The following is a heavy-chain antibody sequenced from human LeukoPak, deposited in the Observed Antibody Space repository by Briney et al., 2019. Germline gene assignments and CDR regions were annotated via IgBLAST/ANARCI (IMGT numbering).Heavy chain of an antibody. V-gene: IGHV3-11*03. CDR3: ARSYGWLPGGM. D-gene: IGHD5-12*01. J-gene: IGHJ4*02. CDR1: GFSFSDYY. CDR2: ISGSSTKT. Sequence: GGSLRLSCAVSGFSFSDYYMSWIRQPPGKGLEWVSYISGSSTKTNYADSVKGRFTISRDNAKNSLYLQMNSLRAEDTAVYYCARSYGWLPGGMWGQGTLVTVSS.